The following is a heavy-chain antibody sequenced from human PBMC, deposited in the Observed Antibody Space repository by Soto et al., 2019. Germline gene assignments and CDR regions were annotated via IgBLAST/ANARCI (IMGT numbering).Heavy chain of an antibody. Sequence: SETLSLTCTVSGGSISSGGYYWSWIRQHPGKGLEWIGYIYYSGSTYYNPSLKSRVTISVDTSKNQFSLKLSSVTAADTAVYYCARGTTTYGDIDYWGQGTLVTVSS. CDR1: GGSISSGGYY. J-gene: IGHJ4*02. V-gene: IGHV4-31*03. CDR3: ARGTTTYGDIDY. D-gene: IGHD4-17*01. CDR2: IYYSGST.